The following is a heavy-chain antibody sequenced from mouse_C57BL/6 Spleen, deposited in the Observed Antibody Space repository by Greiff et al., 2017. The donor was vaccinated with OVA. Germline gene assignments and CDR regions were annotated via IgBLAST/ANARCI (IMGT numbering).Heavy chain of an antibody. Sequence: DVKLVESGGGLVKPGGSLKLSCAASGFTFSDYGMHWVRQAPEKGLEWVAYISSGSSTIYYADTVKGRFTISRDNAKNTLFLQMTSLRSEDTAMYYCARNGYDDAMDYWGQGTSVTVSS. J-gene: IGHJ4*01. V-gene: IGHV5-17*01. CDR1: GFTFSDYG. CDR3: ARNGYDDAMDY. CDR2: ISSGSSTI. D-gene: IGHD2-2*01.